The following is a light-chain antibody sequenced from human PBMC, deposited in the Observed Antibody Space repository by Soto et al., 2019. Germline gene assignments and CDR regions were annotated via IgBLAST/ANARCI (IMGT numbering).Light chain of an antibody. V-gene: IGKV1-9*01. CDR2: AAS. CDR3: QHLNSYPLT. J-gene: IGKJ4*01. Sequence: DIQLTQSPSFLSASVGDRVTITCPASQSISSYLAWYQQKPGKAPKLLIYAASTLQSGVPSRFSGSGSGTEFTLTISRLQPEDFATYYCQHLNSYPLTFGGGTKVEIK. CDR1: QSISSY.